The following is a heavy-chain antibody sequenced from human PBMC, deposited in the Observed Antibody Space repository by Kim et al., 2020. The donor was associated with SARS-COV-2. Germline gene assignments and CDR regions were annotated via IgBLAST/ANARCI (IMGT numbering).Heavy chain of an antibody. V-gene: IGHV1-69*06. Sequence: SVKVSCKGSGDTFSSYPISWVRLAPGQGLAWLGGILPLFGTSNHAPRFQGRVTITADKSTSTAHMELSSLRSEDTAIYYCATLAMAGTDYYYSGMDVWGQGTTVTVSS. J-gene: IGHJ6*02. CDR2: ILPLFGTS. CDR3: ATLAMAGTDYYYSGMDV. D-gene: IGHD6-19*01. CDR1: GDTFSSYP.